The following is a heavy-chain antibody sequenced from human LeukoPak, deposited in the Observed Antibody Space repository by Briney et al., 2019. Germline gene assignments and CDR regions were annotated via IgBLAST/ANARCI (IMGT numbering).Heavy chain of an antibody. CDR1: GASVSSASY. CDR2: IYNGVNT. Sequence: SSETLSLTCTVSGASVSSASYWSWIRQPPGKGVEWIAHIYNGVNTNYNPSLKSRVTISVDTSKNQFSLRLNSVTAANTAVYYCARSRAFNSGAFDPWGQGSLVTVSS. J-gene: IGHJ5*02. V-gene: IGHV4-61*01. CDR3: ARSRAFNSGAFDP. D-gene: IGHD1-26*01.